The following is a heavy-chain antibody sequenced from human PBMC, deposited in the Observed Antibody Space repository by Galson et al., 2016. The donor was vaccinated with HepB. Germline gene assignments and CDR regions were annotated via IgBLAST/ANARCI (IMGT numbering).Heavy chain of an antibody. J-gene: IGHJ6*04. Sequence: PALVKPTQTLTLTCTFSGFSLTTAGVGVGWIRQPPGKALEWLALIYWNDDKRYSPSLKTRLTVTKDTTKEQVVFSMTNMDPLDTATYYCARTTMGFRSSVGYSLDFWGRGTTVTVSA. CDR2: IYWNDDK. V-gene: IGHV2-5*01. CDR1: GFSLTTAGVG. CDR3: ARTTMGFRSSVGYSLDF. D-gene: IGHD6-6*01.